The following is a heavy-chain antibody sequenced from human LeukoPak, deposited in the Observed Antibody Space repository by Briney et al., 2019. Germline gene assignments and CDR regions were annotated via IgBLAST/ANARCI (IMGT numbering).Heavy chain of an antibody. V-gene: IGHV4-39*01. J-gene: IGHJ4*02. CDR3: ARRWGNIVGVTYEY. Sequence: SEALSLTCTISGSSITSVSHYWGWIRQPPGKGLEWIGDIYYTGSTYYSPSLRSRVTMSVHTSENQFSLRLNSVTAVDTAVYYCARRWGNIVGVTYEYWGQGTLVTVSS. CDR1: GSSITSVSHY. CDR2: IYYTGST. D-gene: IGHD3-16*01.